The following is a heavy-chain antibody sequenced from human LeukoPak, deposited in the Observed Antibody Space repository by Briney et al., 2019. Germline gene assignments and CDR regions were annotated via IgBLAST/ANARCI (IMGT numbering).Heavy chain of an antibody. CDR1: GFTFSSYS. J-gene: IGHJ4*02. V-gene: IGHV3-48*04. Sequence: PGGSLRLSCAASGFTFSSYSMNWVHQAPGKGLEWVSSISSSSSTIYYADSVKGRFTISRDNAKNSLYLQMNSLRAEDTAVYYCAKDRHDYGDPLLGYWGQGTLVTVSS. CDR2: ISSSSSTI. D-gene: IGHD4-17*01. CDR3: AKDRHDYGDPLLGY.